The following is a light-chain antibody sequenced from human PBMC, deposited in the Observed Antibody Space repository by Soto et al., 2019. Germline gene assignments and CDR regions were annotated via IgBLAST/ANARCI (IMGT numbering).Light chain of an antibody. CDR3: CSYAGSGTLV. CDR2: EGS. J-gene: IGLJ3*02. V-gene: IGLV2-23*01. CDR1: SSDVGSYNL. Sequence: QSVLTQPASVSGSPGQSITISCTGTSSDVGSYNLVSWYQQHPGKAPKLMIYEGSKRPSGVSNRFSGSKSGYTASPTISGLQAEDEADYYCCSYAGSGTLVFGGGTKLTVL.